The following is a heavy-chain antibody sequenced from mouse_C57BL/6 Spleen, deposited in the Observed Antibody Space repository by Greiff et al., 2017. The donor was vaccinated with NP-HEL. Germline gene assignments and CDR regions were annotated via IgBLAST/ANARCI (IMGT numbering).Heavy chain of an antibody. J-gene: IGHJ2*01. CDR1: GYTFTSYW. D-gene: IGHD4-1*01. CDR2: IHPNSGST. Sequence: QVQLQQPGAELVKPGASVKLSCKASGYTFTSYWMHWVKQRPGQGLEWIGMIHPNSGSTNYNEKFKSKAALTVDQSSSTAYMQLSSLTSEDAAVYYCARLVGLGYFDYWGQGTTLTVSS. V-gene: IGHV1-64*01. CDR3: ARLVGLGYFDY.